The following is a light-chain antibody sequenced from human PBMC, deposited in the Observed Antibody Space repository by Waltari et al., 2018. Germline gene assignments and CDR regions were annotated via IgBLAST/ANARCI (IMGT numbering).Light chain of an antibody. CDR2: GKN. V-gene: IGLV3-19*01. Sequence: SSQLTQDPAVSLALGQTVRITCHGDCLRYFYAHCYHQKPAQATLIFMYGKNNRPSGIPDRFSGSYSGDTAYLTITRSQAQDEADSYCNSRNSNGNPFVFGPGTKVTVL. CDR1: CLRYFY. J-gene: IGLJ1*01. CDR3: NSRNSNGNPFV.